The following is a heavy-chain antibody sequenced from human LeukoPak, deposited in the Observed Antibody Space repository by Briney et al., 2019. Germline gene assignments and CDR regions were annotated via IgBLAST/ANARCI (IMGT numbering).Heavy chain of an antibody. Sequence: GASVEVSCKASGGTFSSYAISWVRQAPGQGLEWMGGIIPIFGTANYAQKFQGRVTITADKSTSTAYMELSSLRSEDTAVYYCASSRSLRPYFDYWGQGPLVTVSS. CDR3: ASSRSLRPYFDY. CDR2: IIPIFGTA. D-gene: IGHD1-14*01. J-gene: IGHJ4*02. CDR1: GGTFSSYA. V-gene: IGHV1-69*06.